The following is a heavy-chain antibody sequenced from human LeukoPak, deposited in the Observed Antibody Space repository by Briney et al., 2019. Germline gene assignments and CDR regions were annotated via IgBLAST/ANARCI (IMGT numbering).Heavy chain of an antibody. CDR1: GFTFSSYA. Sequence: GGSLRLSCAASGFTFSSYAMHWVRQAPGKGLENVSAISSNGGSTYYANSVKGRFTISRDNSKNTLYLQMGSLRAEDMAVYYCARDPATYCSSTSCYTAGAFDIWGQGTMVTVSS. V-gene: IGHV3-64*01. CDR2: ISSNGGST. CDR3: ARDPATYCSSTSCYTAGAFDI. D-gene: IGHD2-2*02. J-gene: IGHJ3*02.